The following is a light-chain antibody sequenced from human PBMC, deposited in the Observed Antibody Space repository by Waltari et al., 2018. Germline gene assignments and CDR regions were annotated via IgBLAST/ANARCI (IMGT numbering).Light chain of an antibody. V-gene: IGKV1-12*01. CDR1: QDISSW. CDR3: QQGNSFPHT. J-gene: IGKJ4*01. CDR2: AAS. Sequence: IQMTQSPSSVSASVGDRVTVTCRASQDISSWLAWFQQKPGKAPKLLIYAASSLQSGVPSRFTGSGSGTDFILTISNLQPEDFATYFCQQGNSFPHTFGGGTKVEIK.